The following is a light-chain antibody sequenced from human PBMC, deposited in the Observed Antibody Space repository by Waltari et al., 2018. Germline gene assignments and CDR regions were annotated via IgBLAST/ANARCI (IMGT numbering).Light chain of an antibody. J-gene: IGKJ4*01. CDR1: QSVLHASNNRNY. CDR3: QQYYSTPLT. Sequence: DIVMTQSPDSLALSLGERATISCKSSQSVLHASNNRNYLAWYQQRPGQSPKLLSSWASTRQSGVPDRFSGSGSAADFTLTITSLQAEDVATYYCQQYYSTPLTFGGGTKVAIK. V-gene: IGKV4-1*01. CDR2: WAS.